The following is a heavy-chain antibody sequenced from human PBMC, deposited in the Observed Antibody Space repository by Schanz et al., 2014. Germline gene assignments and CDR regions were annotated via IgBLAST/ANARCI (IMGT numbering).Heavy chain of an antibody. CDR2: IKEDGSVK. D-gene: IGHD4-17*01. Sequence: EVQLVESGGGLVQPGGSLRLSCAASGFSVGNKYMNWVRQAPGKGLEWVANIKEDGSVKDYVDSVKGRFTISRDNSKNTLYLQMDSHRAEDTAVYYCARKMKLGVYGGKGHDSLDIWDQGTMVTVSS. CDR3: ARKMKLGVYGGKGHDSLDI. CDR1: GFSVGNKY. V-gene: IGHV3-7*01. J-gene: IGHJ3*02.